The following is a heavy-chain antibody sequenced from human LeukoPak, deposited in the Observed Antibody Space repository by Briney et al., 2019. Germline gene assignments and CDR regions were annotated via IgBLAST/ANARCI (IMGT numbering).Heavy chain of an antibody. D-gene: IGHD6-13*01. CDR3: ARGGSSSWYGS. CDR1: GFTFSSYW. CDR2: INSDGSTT. Sequence: GGSLRLSCAASGFTFSSYWMHWVRQAPGKGLAWVSRINSDGSTTSHADSVKGRFTISRDNAKNTLSLQMNSLRAEDTAVYYCARGGSSSWYGSWGQGTLVTVSS. J-gene: IGHJ1*01. V-gene: IGHV3-74*01.